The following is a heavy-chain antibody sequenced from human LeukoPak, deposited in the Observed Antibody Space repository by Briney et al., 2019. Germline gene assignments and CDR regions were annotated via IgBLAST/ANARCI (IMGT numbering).Heavy chain of an antibody. CDR1: GFTFSHYG. CDR2: VGGSGDIT. V-gene: IGHV3-23*01. Sequence: PGGSLRLSCAASGFTFSHYGMTWIRRAPGKGLEWVSAVGGSGDITYYSNSVKGRFTVSRDNSKNTLYLQMNSLRVDDTAVYYCAKTAGYFDHWGQGTLVTVSS. J-gene: IGHJ4*02. CDR3: AKTAGYFDH.